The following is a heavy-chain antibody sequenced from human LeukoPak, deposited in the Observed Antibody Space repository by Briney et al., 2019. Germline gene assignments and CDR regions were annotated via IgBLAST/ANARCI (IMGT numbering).Heavy chain of an antibody. CDR1: GFSLSNYW. D-gene: IGHD7-27*01. CDR2: INIEGSIT. V-gene: IGHV3-74*01. J-gene: IGHJ5*02. CDR3: VRTLGDA. Sequence: GGSLRLSCAASGFSLSNYWMHWVRQAPGKGLVWVARINIEGSITTYADSVKGRFTISRDNAKNTLYLQMNSLRAEDTAVYYCVRTLGDAWGQGTLVTVSS.